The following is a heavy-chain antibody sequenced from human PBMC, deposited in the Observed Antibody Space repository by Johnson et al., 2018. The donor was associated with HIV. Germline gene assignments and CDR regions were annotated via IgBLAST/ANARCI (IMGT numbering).Heavy chain of an antibody. CDR2: ISWNSGSI. Sequence: SLLLSFSSSGFTFDDYAMHWVRQAPGKGLEWVSGISWNSGSIGYADSVKGRFTISRDNAKNSLYLQMNSLRAEDTALYYCAKDFGRYGSGGSCYSMSPWGQGTMVTVSS. CDR1: GFTFDDYA. V-gene: IGHV3-9*01. J-gene: IGHJ3*01. D-gene: IGHD2-15*01. CDR3: AKDFGRYGSGGSCYSMSP.